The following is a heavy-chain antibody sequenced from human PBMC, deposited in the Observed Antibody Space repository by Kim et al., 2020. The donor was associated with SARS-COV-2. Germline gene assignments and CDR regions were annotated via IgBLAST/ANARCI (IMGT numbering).Heavy chain of an antibody. Sequence: GGSLRLSCAASGFPFADYAMHWVRQTPGKGLEWVSGISWDSGTKGYADSVKGRFTISRDNAKNSLYLQMNSLRAEDTALYYCVKAGYYYDSSGYYPFDYWGQRTLVTVSS. D-gene: IGHD3-22*01. CDR2: ISWDSGTK. V-gene: IGHV3-9*01. CDR3: VKAGYYYDSSGYYPFDY. J-gene: IGHJ4*02. CDR1: GFPFADYA.